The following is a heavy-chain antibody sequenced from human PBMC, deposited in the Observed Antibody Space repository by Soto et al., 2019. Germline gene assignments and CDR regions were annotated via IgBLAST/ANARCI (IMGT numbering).Heavy chain of an antibody. Sequence: GASVKVSCKTSGYTFAAYFIHWVRQVPGQGLEWMGWVNPTSGYTAYAQRFQDRVTMTRDTSISTAYMELGRPRSDDTAFYYCARDPDYGDYWGYYFDSWGQGTLVTVSS. V-gene: IGHV1-2*02. CDR1: GYTFAAYF. J-gene: IGHJ4*02. CDR2: VNPTSGYT. D-gene: IGHD4-17*01. CDR3: ARDPDYGDYWGYYFDS.